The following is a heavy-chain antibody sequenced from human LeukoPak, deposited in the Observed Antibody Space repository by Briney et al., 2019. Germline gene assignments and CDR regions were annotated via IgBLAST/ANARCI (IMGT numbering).Heavy chain of an antibody. CDR3: ARANFLYCSSTSCLFDY. V-gene: IGHV1-2*02. J-gene: IGHJ4*02. CDR2: INPNDGDT. CDR1: GYTFTDYY. D-gene: IGHD2-2*01. Sequence: GASVKVSCKASGYTFTDYYMHWVRQAPGQGFEWMGWINPNDGDTYYAQEFQGRVTMTRDTSISTAHMEVSRLRSDDTAVYYCARANFLYCSSTSCLFDYWGQGTLVTVSS.